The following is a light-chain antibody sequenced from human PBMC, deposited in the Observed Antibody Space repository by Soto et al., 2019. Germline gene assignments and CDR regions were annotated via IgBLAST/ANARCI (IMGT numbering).Light chain of an antibody. V-gene: IGKV3-11*01. CDR3: QQHINWPLT. Sequence: DIVLTQSACTLSWSPGDRATLSCGASQGVSTSYLAWYQQKHGQAPRLLIYDASNRATGIPARFSGSGYGADFNLTISSLETGDFALYYCQQHINWPLTFGGGTKVDIK. CDR2: DAS. J-gene: IGKJ4*01. CDR1: QGVSTSY.